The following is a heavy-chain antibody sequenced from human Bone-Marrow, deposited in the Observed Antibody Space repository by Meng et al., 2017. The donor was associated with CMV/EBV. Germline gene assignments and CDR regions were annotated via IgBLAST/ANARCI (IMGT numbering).Heavy chain of an antibody. J-gene: IGHJ6*02. D-gene: IGHD1-26*01. CDR3: ARLPSGSRAYYYYYGMDV. V-gene: IGHV4-34*01. CDR1: GGSFSGYY. Sequence: SETLSLTCAVYGGSFSGYYWSWIRQPPGKGLEWIGEINHSGSTNYNPSLKSRVTISVDTSKNQFSLKLSSVTAADTAVYYCARLPSGSRAYYYYYGMDVWAQGTTVTVSS. CDR2: INHSGST.